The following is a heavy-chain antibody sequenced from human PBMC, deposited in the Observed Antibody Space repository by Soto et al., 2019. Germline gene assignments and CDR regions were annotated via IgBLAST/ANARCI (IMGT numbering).Heavy chain of an antibody. J-gene: IGHJ4*02. Sequence: SETLTLTCTVSGGSISGSTYNWGWIRQPPGKGPEWIGSIYYSGSTNYNPSLKSRVTISVDTSKNQFSLKLSSVTTADTAVYYCARVQLGSSVDYWGQGTLVTVSS. D-gene: IGHD6-13*01. CDR1: GGSISGSTYN. CDR3: ARVQLGSSVDY. V-gene: IGHV4-39*07. CDR2: IYYSGST.